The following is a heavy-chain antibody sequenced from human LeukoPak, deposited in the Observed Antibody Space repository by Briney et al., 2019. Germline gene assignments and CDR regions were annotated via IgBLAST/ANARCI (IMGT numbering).Heavy chain of an antibody. V-gene: IGHV1-8*01. CDR3: ARVSTMVRGVIGNY. D-gene: IGHD3-10*01. CDR1: GYTFTSYD. J-gene: IGHJ4*02. CDR2: MNPNSGNT. Sequence: ASVKVSCKASGYTFTSYDINWVRQATGQGLELMGWMNPNSGNTGYAQKFQGRVTMTRNTSISTAYMELSSLRSEDTAVYYCARVSTMVRGVIGNYWGQGTLVTVSS.